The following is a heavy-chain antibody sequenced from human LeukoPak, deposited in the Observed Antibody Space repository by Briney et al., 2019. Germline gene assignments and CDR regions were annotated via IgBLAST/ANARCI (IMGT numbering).Heavy chain of an antibody. Sequence: SETLPLTCSVSGGSINSSPYYWGWIRQPPGKGLEWIGSIYYSGNTYYNPSLKSRVTISVDTSKNQFSLKLSSVTAADTAVYYCARDSLRAGTVGATSGYWGQGTLVTVSS. CDR3: ARDSLRAGTVGATSGY. CDR1: GGSINSSPYY. CDR2: IYYSGNT. V-gene: IGHV4-39*02. D-gene: IGHD1-26*01. J-gene: IGHJ4*02.